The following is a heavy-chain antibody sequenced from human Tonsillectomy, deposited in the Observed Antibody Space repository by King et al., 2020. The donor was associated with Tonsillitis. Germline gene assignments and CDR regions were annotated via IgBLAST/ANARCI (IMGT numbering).Heavy chain of an antibody. CDR3: TTLGYSYPFDY. CDR1: VFTFNDAG. D-gene: IGHD5-18*01. V-gene: IGHV3-15*07. CDR2: IKSKIDGGTT. Sequence: VQLVESGGGLLKPGGSLRLSCAASVFTFNDAGMNWVRNAPGKGLEWVGSIKSKIDGGTTDYAAPMKGRFTISRDDSKNTFYLQMNSLKIEDTAVYFCTTLGYSYPFDYWGQGTLVTVSS. J-gene: IGHJ4*02.